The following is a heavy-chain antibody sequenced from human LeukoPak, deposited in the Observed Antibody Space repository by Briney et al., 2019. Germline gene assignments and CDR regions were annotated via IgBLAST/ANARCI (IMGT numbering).Heavy chain of an antibody. CDR1: GYTFTSYY. D-gene: IGHD6-13*01. CDR3: ARDREQQLLFDY. V-gene: IGHV1-46*01. CDR2: INPSGGRT. Sequence: VASVNVSFKASGYTFTSYYMHWVRQAPGQGLEWMGIINPSGGRTNYAQAFQGRVTMTRDTSTSTVYMELSSLRSEDTAMYYCARDREQQLLFDYWGQGTLVTVSS. J-gene: IGHJ4*02.